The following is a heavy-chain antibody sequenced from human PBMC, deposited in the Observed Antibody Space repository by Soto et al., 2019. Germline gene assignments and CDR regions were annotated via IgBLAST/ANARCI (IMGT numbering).Heavy chain of an antibody. V-gene: IGHV4-30-4*01. Sequence: PSETLSLTCTVSGGSISSGDYYWSWIRQPPGKGLEWIGYIYYSGSTYYNPSLKSRVTISLDMSKNQFSLRLSSVTAADTAVYYCAIYLDIAMSRGSFYIWGKGTMVPVSS. J-gene: IGHJ3*02. CDR1: GGSISSGDYY. D-gene: IGHD5-18*01. CDR2: IYYSGST. CDR3: AIYLDIAMSRGSFYI.